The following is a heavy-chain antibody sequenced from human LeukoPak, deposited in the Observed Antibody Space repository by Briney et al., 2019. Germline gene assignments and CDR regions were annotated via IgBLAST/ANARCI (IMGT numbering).Heavy chain of an antibody. V-gene: IGHV3-30*02. CDR3: AKVPAAATGGFDY. Sequence: GGSLRLSCAASGYTFSSYGMHWVRQAPGKGLEWVAFIRYDGSNKYYADSVKGRFTISRDNSKNTLYLQMNSLRAEDTAVYYCAKVPAAATGGFDYWGQGTLVTVSS. J-gene: IGHJ4*02. D-gene: IGHD2-2*01. CDR2: IRYDGSNK. CDR1: GYTFSSYG.